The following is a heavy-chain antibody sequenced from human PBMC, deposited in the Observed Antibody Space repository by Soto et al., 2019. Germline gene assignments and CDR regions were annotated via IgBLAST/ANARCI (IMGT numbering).Heavy chain of an antibody. CDR3: ARDRKPSDYRGLDV. J-gene: IGHJ6*02. Sequence: QVQLQESGPGLVKPSETLSLTCTVSGASISNYYLSWIRQPPGKGLEWIANIYSSGTINYNPSLKSRVNVSLDTSKNQFFLRLTSVTAADTAVYYCARDRKPSDYRGLDVWGQGTTVTVSS. V-gene: IGHV4-59*01. CDR1: GASISNYY. D-gene: IGHD6-19*01. CDR2: IYSSGTI.